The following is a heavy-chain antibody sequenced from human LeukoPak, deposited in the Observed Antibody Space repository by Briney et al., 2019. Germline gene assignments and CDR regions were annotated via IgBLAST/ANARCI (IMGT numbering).Heavy chain of an antibody. Sequence: GGSLRLSCAASGFTFSSYAMSWVRQAPGRGLEWVSAIGGRGGSTYYADSVKSWFTISRNNSKNTLYLQMNSLRAQDTAVYYCAKDLDIVATIVNDYWGQGTLVTVSS. J-gene: IGHJ4*02. CDR1: GFTFSSYA. D-gene: IGHD5-12*01. CDR3: AKDLDIVATIVNDY. V-gene: IGHV3-23*01. CDR2: IGGRGGST.